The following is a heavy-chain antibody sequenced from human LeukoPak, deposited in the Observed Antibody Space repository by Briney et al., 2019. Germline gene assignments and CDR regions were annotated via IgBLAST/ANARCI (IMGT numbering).Heavy chain of an antibody. CDR1: GFTFSSYA. V-gene: IGHV3-23*01. D-gene: IGHD3-10*01. J-gene: IGHJ4*02. CDR3: AKNPFVGYGSDYFDD. CDR2: ISGSGGNT. Sequence: GGSLRLSCAASGFTFSSYAMSWVRLAPGKGLEWVSAISGSGGNTYYADSVKGRFTISRDNSKNTLYLQMDSLRAEDTAVYYCAKNPFVGYGSDYFDDWGQGTLVTVSS.